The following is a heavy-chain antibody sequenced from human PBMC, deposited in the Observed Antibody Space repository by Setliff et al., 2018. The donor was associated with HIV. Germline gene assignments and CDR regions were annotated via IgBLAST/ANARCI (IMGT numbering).Heavy chain of an antibody. J-gene: IGHJ4*02. D-gene: IGHD3-10*01. CDR3: ARGRALWNFDY. V-gene: IGHV4-39*07. Sequence: SETLSLTCTVSGGSISSSNYYWGWIRQPPGKGLEWIGSSYYSGNTYYNPSLKSRVTISVDASKNQFSLELSSVTAADTAVYYCARGRALWNFDYWGQGTLVTVSS. CDR1: GGSISSSNYY. CDR2: SYYSGNT.